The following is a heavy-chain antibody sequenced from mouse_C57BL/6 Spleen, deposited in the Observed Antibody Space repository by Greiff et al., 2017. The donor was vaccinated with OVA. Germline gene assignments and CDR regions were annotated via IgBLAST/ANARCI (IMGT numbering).Heavy chain of an antibody. CDR3: ARYPNYYGSFDV. CDR2: INPNNGGT. Sequence: EVQLQQSGPELVKPGASVKISCKASGYTFTDYYMNWVKQSHGKSLEWIGDINPNNGGTSYNQKFKGKATLTVDKSSSTAYMELRSLTSEDSAVYYCARYPNYYGSFDVWGTGTTVTVSS. D-gene: IGHD1-1*01. V-gene: IGHV1-26*01. J-gene: IGHJ1*03. CDR1: GYTFTDYY.